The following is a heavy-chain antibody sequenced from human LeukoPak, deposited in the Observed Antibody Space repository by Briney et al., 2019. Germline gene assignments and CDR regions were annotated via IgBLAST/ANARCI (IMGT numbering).Heavy chain of an antibody. CDR3: ARGYSSGWPTLYYFDY. CDR1: GGSISSGGYY. J-gene: IGHJ4*02. V-gene: IGHV4-31*03. CDR2: IYYSGST. D-gene: IGHD6-19*01. Sequence: SETLSLTCTVSGGSISSGGYYWSWIRQHPGKGLEWIGYIYYSGSTYYNPSLKSRVTISVDTSKNQFSLKLSSVTAAGTAVYYCARGYSSGWPTLYYFDYWGQGTLVTVSS.